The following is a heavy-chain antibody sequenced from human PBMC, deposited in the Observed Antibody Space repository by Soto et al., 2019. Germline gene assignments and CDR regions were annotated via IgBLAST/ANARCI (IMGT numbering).Heavy chain of an antibody. D-gene: IGHD6-6*01. Sequence: PSETLSLTCIVSGGSVSSGSYYWGWIRQPPGKGLEWIGSIYYSGSTYYNPSLKSRVTISVDTSKNQFSLKLSSVTAADTAVYYCARSRIAARRINWFDPWGQGTLVTVSS. CDR1: GGSVSSGSYY. J-gene: IGHJ5*02. V-gene: IGHV4-39*01. CDR2: IYYSGST. CDR3: ARSRIAARRINWFDP.